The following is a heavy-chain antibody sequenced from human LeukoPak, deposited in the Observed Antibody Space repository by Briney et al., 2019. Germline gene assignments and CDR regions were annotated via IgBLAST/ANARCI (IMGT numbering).Heavy chain of an antibody. D-gene: IGHD2-2*01. CDR2: INPNSGGT. J-gene: IGHJ5*02. Sequence: ASVKVSCKASGYTFTGYYMHWVRQAPGQGLEWMGWINPNSGGTNYAQKFRGRVTMTRDTSISTAYMELSRLRSDDTAVYYCARESTSIVVVPAAIRVFDPWGQGTLVTVSS. CDR3: ARESTSIVVVPAAIRVFDP. V-gene: IGHV1-2*02. CDR1: GYTFTGYY.